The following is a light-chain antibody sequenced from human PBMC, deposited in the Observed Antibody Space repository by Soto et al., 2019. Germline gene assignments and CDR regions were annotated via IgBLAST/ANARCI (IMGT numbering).Light chain of an antibody. CDR3: QQYNNWPPPIT. CDR2: GAS. CDR1: QSVGTN. Sequence: IVMTQSPATLSVSPGERATLSCRASQSVGTNLAWYQQKPGQAPRLLIYGASTRATDIPPRFSGSGSGTEFTLTISSLQSEDFVLYYCQQYNNWPPPITFGQGTRPDIK. V-gene: IGKV3-15*01. J-gene: IGKJ5*01.